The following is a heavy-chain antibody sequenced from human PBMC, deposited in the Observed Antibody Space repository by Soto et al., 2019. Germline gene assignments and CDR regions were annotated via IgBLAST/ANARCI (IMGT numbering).Heavy chain of an antibody. CDR2: ISSSTSHT. D-gene: IGHD6-13*01. Sequence: QVQLVESGGGLVKPGGSLRLSCAVSGFTFSDYYMTWIRQAAGKGLEWVSYISSSTSHTNYADSVKGRFTISRDHAKNSLFLQMNSLRAEDTAVYYCARGRGAAADYFDFWGQGTLVTVSS. J-gene: IGHJ4*02. CDR3: ARGRGAAADYFDF. V-gene: IGHV3-11*05. CDR1: GFTFSDYY.